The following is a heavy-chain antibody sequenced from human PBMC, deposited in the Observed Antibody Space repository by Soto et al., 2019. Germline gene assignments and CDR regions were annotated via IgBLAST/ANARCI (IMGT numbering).Heavy chain of an antibody. Sequence: PVGSVRLSCAASGFTFSSYAMHWVRQAPGKGLEWVAVISYDGSNKYYADSVKGRFTISRDNSKNTLYLQMNSLRAEDTAVYYCAREWGYCSSTSCYPYYYYYGMDVWGQGTTVTVSS. CDR2: ISYDGSNK. CDR3: AREWGYCSSTSCYPYYYYYGMDV. D-gene: IGHD2-2*01. V-gene: IGHV3-30-3*01. CDR1: GFTFSSYA. J-gene: IGHJ6*02.